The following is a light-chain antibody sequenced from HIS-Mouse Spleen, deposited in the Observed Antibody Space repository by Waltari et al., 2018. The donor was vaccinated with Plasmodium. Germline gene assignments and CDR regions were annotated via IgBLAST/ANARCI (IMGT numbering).Light chain of an antibody. V-gene: IGKV4-1*01. J-gene: IGKJ2*01. CDR2: WAS. CDR1: QSVLYSSNNKNY. Sequence: DIVMTQSPDSLAVSLGERATINCKSSQSVLYSSNNKNYLAWYQQKPGQPPKLLIYWASTRGSGVPERFSGSGSGTDFTLTISSLQAEDVAVYYCQQYYSTPPYTFGQGTKLEIK. CDR3: QQYYSTPPYT.